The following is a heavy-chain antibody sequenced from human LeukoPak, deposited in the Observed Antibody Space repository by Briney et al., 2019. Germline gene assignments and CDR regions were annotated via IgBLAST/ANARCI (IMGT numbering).Heavy chain of an antibody. CDR3: ARHVTVTYDAFDL. J-gene: IGHJ3*01. Sequence: PSETLSLTCSVSGGSTTGYFWTWIRQPPGKGPEWIGYVYYKGDTSYSPSLDSRVSISVDTSKKQFSLKLNSVTAADTAMYYCARHVTVTYDAFDLWGRGTMVTVSS. CDR2: VYYKGDT. D-gene: IGHD4-11*01. CDR1: GGSTTGYF. V-gene: IGHV4-59*08.